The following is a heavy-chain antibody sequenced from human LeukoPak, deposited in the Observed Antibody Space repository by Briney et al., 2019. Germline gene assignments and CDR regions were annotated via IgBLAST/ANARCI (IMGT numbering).Heavy chain of an antibody. CDR2: IIPMLNIP. V-gene: IGHV1-69*04. J-gene: IGHJ5*02. D-gene: IGHD3-10*01. Sequence: SVKVSCKASGGTFNNYAISWGRQAPGHGLEWMVRIIPMLNIPNYPPKFLGRVTITAHKPTSTAYMELTRLPSEDTATYYCARDPHASGSRMRWLDPWGQGTLVTVSS. CDR1: GGTFNNYA. CDR3: ARDPHASGSRMRWLDP.